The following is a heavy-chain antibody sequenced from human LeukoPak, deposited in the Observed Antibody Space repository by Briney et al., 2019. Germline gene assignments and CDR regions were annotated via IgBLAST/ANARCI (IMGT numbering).Heavy chain of an antibody. V-gene: IGHV1-8*01. J-gene: IGHJ6*03. CDR3: ARAWGYGSGSYYNVGYYYYYMDV. CDR2: MNPNSGNT. D-gene: IGHD3-10*01. Sequence: ASVKVSCKASGYTFTSYDINWVRQATGQGLEWMGWMNPNSGNTGYAQEFQGRVTMTRNTSISTAYMELSSLRSEDTAVYYCARAWGYGSGSYYNVGYYYYYMDVWGKGTTVTVSS. CDR1: GYTFTSYD.